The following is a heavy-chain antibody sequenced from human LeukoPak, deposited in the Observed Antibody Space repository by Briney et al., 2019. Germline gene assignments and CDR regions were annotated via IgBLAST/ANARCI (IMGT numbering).Heavy chain of an antibody. D-gene: IGHD2-2*01. CDR1: GGTFSSYA. J-gene: IGHJ6*02. CDR3: ARGSTTVYYYYGMDV. V-gene: IGHV1-69*04. CDR2: IIPILGIA. Sequence: ASVKVSCKASGGTFSSYAISWVRQAPGQGLEWMGRIIPILGIANYAQKFQGRVTITADKSTSTAYMELSGLRSEDTAVYYCARGSTTVYYYYGMDVWGQGTTVTVSS.